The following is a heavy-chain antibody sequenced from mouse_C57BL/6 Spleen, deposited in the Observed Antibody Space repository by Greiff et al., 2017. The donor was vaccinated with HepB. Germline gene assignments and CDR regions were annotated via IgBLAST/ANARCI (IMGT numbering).Heavy chain of an antibody. V-gene: IGHV1-20*01. Sequence: VQLKESGPELVKPGDSVKISCKASGYSFTGYFMNWVMQSHGKSLEWIGRINPYNGDTFYNQKFKGKATLTVDKSSSTAHMELRSLTSEDSAVYYCARQDYPYAMDYWGQGTSVTVSS. CDR2: INPYNGDT. J-gene: IGHJ4*01. D-gene: IGHD2-4*01. CDR3: ARQDYPYAMDY. CDR1: GYSFTGYF.